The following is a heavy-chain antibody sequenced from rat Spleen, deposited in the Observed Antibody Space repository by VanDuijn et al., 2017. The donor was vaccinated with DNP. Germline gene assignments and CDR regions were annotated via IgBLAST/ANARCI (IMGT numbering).Heavy chain of an antibody. J-gene: IGHJ2*01. CDR3: ARRYGGYSGYFDY. V-gene: IGHV5-19*01. CDR1: GFIFSNYG. D-gene: IGHD1-11*01. CDR2: ISPSGGST. Sequence: EVQVVESGGGLVQPGRSLKLSCAASGFIFSNYGMHWIRQAPTKGLGWVASISPSGGSTFYRDSVKGRFTIPRDNAKSTLYLQMDSLRSEETATYYCARRYGGYSGYFDYWGQGVMVTVSS.